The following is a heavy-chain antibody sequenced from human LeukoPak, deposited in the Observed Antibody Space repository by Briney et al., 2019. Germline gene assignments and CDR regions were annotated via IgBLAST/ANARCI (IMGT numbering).Heavy chain of an antibody. CDR2: INDSGRA. Sequence: SETLSPTRAVYGGSFSNYYWSWIRHPPGKGLEWLAEINDSGRANYNPSLMSRVTVSVDTSKNQFSLRLTSVTATDTAVYYCARRWNYGRNYYIDVWGKGATVSVSS. CDR3: ARRWNYGRNYYIDV. CDR1: GGSFSNYY. D-gene: IGHD1-7*01. J-gene: IGHJ6*03. V-gene: IGHV4-34*01.